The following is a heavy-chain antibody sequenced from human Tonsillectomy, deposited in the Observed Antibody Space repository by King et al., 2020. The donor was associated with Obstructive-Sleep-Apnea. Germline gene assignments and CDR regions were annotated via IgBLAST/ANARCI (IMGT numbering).Heavy chain of an antibody. CDR1: RFIFSSYG. Sequence: VQLVESGGGVVQPGRSLRLSCAASRFIFSSYGMHWVRQAPGKGLEWVAVISYDGSNKYYADSVKGRFTISRDNSKNTLYLQMNSLRAEDTAVYYCAKVGGSGSYYGYYFDYWGQGTLVTVSS. V-gene: IGHV3-30*18. J-gene: IGHJ4*02. D-gene: IGHD3-10*01. CDR3: AKVGGSGSYYGYYFDY. CDR2: ISYDGSNK.